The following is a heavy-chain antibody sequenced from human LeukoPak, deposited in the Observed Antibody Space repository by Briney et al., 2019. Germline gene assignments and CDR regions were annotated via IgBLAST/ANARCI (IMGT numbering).Heavy chain of an antibody. CDR3: ARDPNGGNFPADAFDI. Sequence: GGSLRLSCAASGFTFSDYYMSWIRQAPGKGLEWVSYISSSGSTIYYADSVKGRFTISRDNAKNSLHLQMNSLRAEDTAVYYCARDPNGGNFPADAFDIWGQGTMVTVSS. V-gene: IGHV3-11*04. J-gene: IGHJ3*02. CDR1: GFTFSDYY. D-gene: IGHD4-23*01. CDR2: ISSSGSTI.